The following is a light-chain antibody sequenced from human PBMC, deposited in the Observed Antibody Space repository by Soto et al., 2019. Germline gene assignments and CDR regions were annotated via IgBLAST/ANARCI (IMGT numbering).Light chain of an antibody. CDR3: QQLNSYPQT. V-gene: IGKV1-5*03. Sequence: DIQMTQSPSTLSASVGDRVTITCRASQSISSWLAWYQQKPGKAPKLLIYKASSLESGVPSRFSGSGSGTEFTLTISSLQPEDSATYFCQQLNSYPQTFGQGTRLEIK. J-gene: IGKJ5*01. CDR1: QSISSW. CDR2: KAS.